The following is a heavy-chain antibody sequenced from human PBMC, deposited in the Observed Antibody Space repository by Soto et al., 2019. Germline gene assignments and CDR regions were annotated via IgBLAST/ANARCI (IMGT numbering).Heavy chain of an antibody. Sequence: QVQLVQSGAEVKKPGSSVKVSCKASGGTFSSFAISWVPQAPGQRLEGMGDILPLFGTTNYAQTSQGRVTITADESTTTAYMELRSLRSNDTAVYYCARGLDTTVAHSHNWGQGTLVTVSS. CDR3: ARGLDTTVAHSHN. CDR1: GGTFSSFA. CDR2: ILPLFGTT. J-gene: IGHJ4*02. D-gene: IGHD1-1*01. V-gene: IGHV1-69*01.